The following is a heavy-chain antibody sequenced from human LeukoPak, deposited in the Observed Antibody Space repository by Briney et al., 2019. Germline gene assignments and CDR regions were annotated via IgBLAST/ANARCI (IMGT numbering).Heavy chain of an antibody. V-gene: IGHV4-34*01. CDR2: INHSGST. J-gene: IGHJ5*02. CDR1: GGSLSGYY. Sequence: SETLSLTCSVSGGSLSGYYWSWIRQPPGKGLEWIGEINHSGSTNYNPSLKSRVTISVDTSKNQFSLKLSSVTAADTAVYYCARGEPHYYYDSSGYYYPWGQGTLVTVSS. D-gene: IGHD3-22*01. CDR3: ARGEPHYYYDSSGYYYP.